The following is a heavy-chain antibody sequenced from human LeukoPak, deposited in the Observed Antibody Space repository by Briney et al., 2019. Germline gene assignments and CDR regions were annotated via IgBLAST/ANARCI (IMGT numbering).Heavy chain of an antibody. J-gene: IGHJ5*02. CDR3: ARHGRYYDSSGYYYFP. Sequence: GESLKISCKGSGYSFTSYWIGWVRQMPGKGLEWMGIIYPGDSDTRYSPSFQGQVTISADKSISTAYLQWRSLKASDTAMYYCARHGRYYDSSGYYYFPWGQGTLVTVSS. CDR2: IYPGDSDT. D-gene: IGHD3-22*01. V-gene: IGHV5-51*01. CDR1: GYSFTSYW.